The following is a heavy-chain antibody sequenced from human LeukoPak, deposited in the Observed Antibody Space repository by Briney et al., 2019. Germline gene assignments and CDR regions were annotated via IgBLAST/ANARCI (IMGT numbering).Heavy chain of an antibody. Sequence: PGGSLRLSCAASGFTFSSYGMHWVRQAPGKGLEWVAFIRYDGSNKYYAGSVKGRFTISRDNSKNTLYLQMNSLRAEDTAVYYCARWTSSSWYTDAFDIWGQGTMVTVSS. J-gene: IGHJ3*02. CDR1: GFTFSSYG. CDR3: ARWTSSSWYTDAFDI. CDR2: IRYDGSNK. V-gene: IGHV3-30*02. D-gene: IGHD6-13*01.